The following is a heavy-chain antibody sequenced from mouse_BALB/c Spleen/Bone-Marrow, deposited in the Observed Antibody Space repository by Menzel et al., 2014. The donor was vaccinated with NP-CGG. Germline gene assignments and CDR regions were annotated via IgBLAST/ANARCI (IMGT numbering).Heavy chain of an antibody. V-gene: IGHV5-12-2*01. CDR2: ISNGGGST. Sequence: EVMLVESGGGLVQPGGSLKLSCAASGFTFXSYTMSWVRQTPEKRLEWVAYISNGGGSTYYPDTVKGRFTISRDNAKNTLYLQMSSLKSEDTAMYYCARGLRGYAMDYWGQGTSVTVSS. CDR1: GFTFXSYT. J-gene: IGHJ4*01. CDR3: ARGLRGYAMDY. D-gene: IGHD2-4*01.